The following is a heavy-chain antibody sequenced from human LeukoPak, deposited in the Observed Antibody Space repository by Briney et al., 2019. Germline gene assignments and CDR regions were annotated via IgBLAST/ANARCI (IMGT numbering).Heavy chain of an antibody. CDR2: INHSGST. D-gene: IGHD4-23*01. V-gene: IGHV4-34*01. CDR3: ARLSANYGGNDL. CDR1: GGSFSGYY. Sequence: SETLSLTCAVYGGSFSGYYWSWIRQPPGKGLEWIGEINHSGSTNYNPSLKSRVTISVDTSKNQFSLKLSSVTAADTAVYYCARLSANYGGNDLWGRGTLVTVSS. J-gene: IGHJ2*01.